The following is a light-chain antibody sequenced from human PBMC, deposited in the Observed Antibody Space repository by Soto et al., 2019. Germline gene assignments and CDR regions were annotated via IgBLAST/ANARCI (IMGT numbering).Light chain of an antibody. CDR3: QRYDSFRT. V-gene: IGKV3-20*01. Sequence: EIVVTQSPGTLSLSPGERATLSCRASQSVRSNFLDWYQQKPGQAPRLLIYGASNRATGIPDRFSGSGSGTDFTLTTTSLEPEDFAMYYCQRYDSFRTLRQGT. CDR1: QSVRSNF. CDR2: GAS. J-gene: IGKJ1*01.